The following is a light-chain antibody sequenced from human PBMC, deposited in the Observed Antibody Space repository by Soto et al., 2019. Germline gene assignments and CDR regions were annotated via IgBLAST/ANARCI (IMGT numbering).Light chain of an antibody. J-gene: IGKJ5*01. CDR1: QGISSY. Sequence: IPFTQSPSSLSAFVGARVPIPFPSSQGISSYLAWYQQKPGKAPKLLIYAASTLQSGVPSRFIGSGSGTDFTLTISSLEPEDFAVYYCQQRSNWPPEVTFGPGTRLEIK. CDR3: QQRSNWPPEVT. CDR2: AAS. V-gene: IGKV1-9*01.